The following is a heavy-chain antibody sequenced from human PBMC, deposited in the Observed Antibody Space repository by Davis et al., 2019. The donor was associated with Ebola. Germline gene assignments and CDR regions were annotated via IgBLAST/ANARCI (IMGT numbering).Heavy chain of an antibody. D-gene: IGHD6-13*01. CDR2: IYPGGSA. CDR1: GFTVSSNY. CDR3: ARDRTGGEGYLDY. Sequence: GESLKTSCAASGFTVSSNYMTWVRHAPGKGLEWVSVIYPGGSANYADSVKGRFTISRDDSKNTLYLQMNSLRAEDTAVYYCARDRTGGEGYLDYWGQGTLVTVSS. V-gene: IGHV3-66*01. J-gene: IGHJ4*02.